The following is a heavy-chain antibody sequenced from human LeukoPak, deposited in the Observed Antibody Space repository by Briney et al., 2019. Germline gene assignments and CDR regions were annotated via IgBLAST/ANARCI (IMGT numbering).Heavy chain of an antibody. CDR1: GYTLIDYY. D-gene: IGHD2-2*01. Sequence: ASVKVSCKASGYTLIDYYMHWVRQAPGQGLEWMGRINPNTGGTDYAQKFQGRVTMTRDTSISTAYMDLSRLRSDDTAVYYCARDYCSSTSCLFDYWGQGTLVTVSS. CDR3: ARDYCSSTSCLFDY. J-gene: IGHJ4*02. CDR2: INPNTGGT. V-gene: IGHV1-2*06.